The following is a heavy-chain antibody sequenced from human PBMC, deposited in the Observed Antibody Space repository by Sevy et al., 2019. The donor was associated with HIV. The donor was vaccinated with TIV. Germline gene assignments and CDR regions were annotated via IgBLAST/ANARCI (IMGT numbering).Heavy chain of an antibody. CDR2: INQDGSKR. CDR3: AKGGGIAARLPYYYGMDV. Sequence: GGSLRLSCAASGFSISSFWMNWVRQTPGKGLEWLANINQDGSKRYFVDSVKGRFTISRDNAKNSVYLQLHSLRVEDTAVYYCAKGGGIAARLPYYYGMDVWGQGTTVTVSS. D-gene: IGHD6-6*01. J-gene: IGHJ6*02. CDR1: GFSISSFW. V-gene: IGHV3-7*03.